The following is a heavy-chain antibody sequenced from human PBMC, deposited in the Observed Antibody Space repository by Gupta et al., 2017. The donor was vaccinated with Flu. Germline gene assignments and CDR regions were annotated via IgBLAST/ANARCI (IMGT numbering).Heavy chain of an antibody. J-gene: IGHJ4*02. CDR1: GVSIRSGYH. Sequence: QVQLQESGPGLVKASETLSLTCAVSGVSIRSGYHWGWIRQPPREGLEWIGSLSHGGSIHYNPSLKSRVTISLDTSKNQFSLELTSVAAADTAVYYCATARLKWDDPLDHWGQGTLVIVSS. D-gene: IGHD1-26*01. CDR3: ATARLKWDDPLDH. V-gene: IGHV4-38-2*01. CDR2: LSHGGSI.